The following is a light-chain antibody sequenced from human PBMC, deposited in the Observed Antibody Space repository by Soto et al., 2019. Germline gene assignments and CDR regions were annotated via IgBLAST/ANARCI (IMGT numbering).Light chain of an antibody. V-gene: IGKV3-15*01. Sequence: EILMTQSPATLSVSQGENATLXXRASQSVSIKLAWYQQKPGQAPRXLIYSASNRATGIPARFSGSGSGTDFTLTISSLEPEDFAVYYCQQYGSSPPTFGQGTKVDIK. J-gene: IGKJ1*01. CDR1: QSVSIK. CDR3: QQYGSSPPT. CDR2: SAS.